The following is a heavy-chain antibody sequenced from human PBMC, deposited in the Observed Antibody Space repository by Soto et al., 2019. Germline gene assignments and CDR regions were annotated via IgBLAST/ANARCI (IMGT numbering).Heavy chain of an antibody. V-gene: IGHV3-15*01. Sequence: GGSLRLSCAPSGFTLSNAWMSWVPQAPGKGLEWVGRIKSKTDGGTTDYAAPVKGRFTISRDDSKNTLFLQMNSLKTEDTAVYYCTTDDPINKNWGQGTLVTVSS. CDR2: IKSKTDGGTT. CDR3: TTDDPINKN. CDR1: GFTLSNAW. J-gene: IGHJ4*02.